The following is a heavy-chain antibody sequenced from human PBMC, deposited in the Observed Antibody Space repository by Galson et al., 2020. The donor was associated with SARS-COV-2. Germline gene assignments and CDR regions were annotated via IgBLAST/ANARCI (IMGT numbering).Heavy chain of an antibody. D-gene: IGHD2-15*01. CDR1: GFTITSAW. V-gene: IGHV3-15*07. J-gene: IGHJ4*02. CDR3: TTMRGFTAATDF. Sequence: SLRLSCAVSGFTITSAWMNWVRLAPGKGLEWVALIKSKPDGGTTDYAAPVKGRFIISIDDSKNTLFLQMNTLNTEDTAVYYCTTMRGFTAATDFWGQGTLVTVSS. CDR2: IKSKPDGGTT.